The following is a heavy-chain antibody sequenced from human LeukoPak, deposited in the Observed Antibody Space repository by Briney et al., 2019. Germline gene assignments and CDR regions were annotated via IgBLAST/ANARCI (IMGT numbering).Heavy chain of an antibody. J-gene: IGHJ6*02. CDR3: ARNRDPDTAMAEYYYYGMDV. Sequence: GASVKVSCKASGGTFSSYAISWVRHAPGQGLEWMGGIIPIFGTANYAQKFQGRVTITADESTSTAYMELSSLRSEDTAVYYCARNRDPDTAMAEYYYYGMDVWGQGTTVTVSS. CDR1: GGTFSSYA. CDR2: IIPIFGTA. D-gene: IGHD5-18*01. V-gene: IGHV1-69*01.